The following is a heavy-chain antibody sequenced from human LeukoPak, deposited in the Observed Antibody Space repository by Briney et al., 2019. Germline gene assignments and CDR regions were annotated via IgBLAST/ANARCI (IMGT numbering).Heavy chain of an antibody. Sequence: SETLSLTCSVSGGSISSYYWNWIRQPAGTGLEWIGRIYRSGSTNYSPSLKSRISMSIDTSKNQFSLKLSSVTAADTAVYYCARSNDNGDYYFDSWGQGTLVTVSS. CDR1: GGSISSYY. J-gene: IGHJ4*02. CDR2: IYRSGST. CDR3: ARSNDNGDYYFDS. V-gene: IGHV4-4*07. D-gene: IGHD4-17*01.